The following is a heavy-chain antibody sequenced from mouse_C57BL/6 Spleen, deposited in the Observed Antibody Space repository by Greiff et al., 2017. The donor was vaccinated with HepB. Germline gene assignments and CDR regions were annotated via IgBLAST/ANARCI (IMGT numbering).Heavy chain of an antibody. CDR1: GYTFTSYW. D-gene: IGHD3-2*02. CDR2: IDPSDSYT. Sequence: VKLQQPGAELVMPGASVKLSCKASGYTFTSYWMHWVKQRPGQGLEWIGEIDPSDSYTNYNQKFKGKSTLTVDKSSSTAYMQLSSLTSEDSAVYYCARTSSGRAWFAYWGQGTLVTVSA. J-gene: IGHJ3*01. V-gene: IGHV1-69*01. CDR3: ARTSSGRAWFAY.